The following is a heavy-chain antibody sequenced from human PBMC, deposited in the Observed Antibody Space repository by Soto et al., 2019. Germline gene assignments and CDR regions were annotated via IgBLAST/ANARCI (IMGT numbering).Heavy chain of an antibody. CDR1: GYIFVNYG. J-gene: IGHJ6*02. D-gene: IGHD3-16*01. CDR3: VMVDNYVTPTPQDV. Sequence: QVKLVQPGDEVKKPGASVKVSCKASGYIFVNYGTAWGRQAPGQGLEWMGWISPYTGNTHSATKVQGRLTMTTDTSTSTAYMDLGSLTSDDTAVYYCVMVDNYVTPTPQDVWGQGTTVTVSS. V-gene: IGHV1-18*01. CDR2: ISPYTGNT.